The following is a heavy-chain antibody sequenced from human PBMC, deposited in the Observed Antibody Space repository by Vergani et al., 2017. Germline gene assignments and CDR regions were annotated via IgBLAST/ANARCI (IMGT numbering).Heavy chain of an antibody. J-gene: IGHJ4*02. Sequence: EVQLLESGGGLVQPGGSLRLSCVGSGFTFSSYAMSWVRQAPGKGLEWVSALSVSGGSTYYAVSVKGRFTVSRDNSKNTLYLQMNSLRAEDTAIYYCARRSGIVYDIFSGTQYFFDFWGQGTLVTVSS. CDR2: LSVSGGST. D-gene: IGHD3-9*01. CDR1: GFTFSSYA. CDR3: ARRSGIVYDIFSGTQYFFDF. V-gene: IGHV3-23*01.